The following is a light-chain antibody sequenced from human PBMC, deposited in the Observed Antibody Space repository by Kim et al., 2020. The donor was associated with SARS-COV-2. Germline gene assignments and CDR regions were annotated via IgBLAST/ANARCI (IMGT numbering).Light chain of an antibody. CDR3: SSYTSSSTVV. CDR1: TSDVGGYNY. CDR2: DVS. J-gene: IGLJ2*01. Sequence: QSTTIPSTCTTSDVGGYNYLSWSQQHPGKAPKLMIYDVSNRPSGVSNRFSVSKSGNTASLTISGLQAEDEADYYCSSYTSSSTVVFGGGTKLTVL. V-gene: IGLV2-14*03.